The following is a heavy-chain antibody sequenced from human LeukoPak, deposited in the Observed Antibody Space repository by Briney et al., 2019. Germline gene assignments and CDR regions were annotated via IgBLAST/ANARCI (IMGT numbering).Heavy chain of an antibody. CDR1: GFTFSNSW. D-gene: IGHD5-18*01. Sequence: GGPLSLSCAASGFTFSNSWMHWVRKTPGKGLAWVSRMNSGGNMIYYADSVKGRFIISRDNAKNTLYLQMHSLRDEDTAVYYCVTAGQYRFDNWGRGTLVTVSS. J-gene: IGHJ4*02. V-gene: IGHV3-74*01. CDR3: VTAGQYRFDN. CDR2: MNSGGNMI.